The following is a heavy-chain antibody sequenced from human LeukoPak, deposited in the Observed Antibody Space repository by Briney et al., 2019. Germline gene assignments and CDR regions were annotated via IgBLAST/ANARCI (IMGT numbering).Heavy chain of an antibody. CDR1: GFTFRSYA. CDR2: ISSNGGST. CDR3: ARDVEYSNIYFYYYIDV. D-gene: IGHD6-6*01. V-gene: IGHV3-64*01. J-gene: IGHJ6*03. Sequence: GGSLRLSCAASGFTFRSYAMHWVRQAPGKGLEYVSAISSNGGSTYYANSVKGRFTISRDNAKNSLYLQMNSLSAEDTALYFCARDVEYSNIYFYYYIDVWGKGTTVTVSS.